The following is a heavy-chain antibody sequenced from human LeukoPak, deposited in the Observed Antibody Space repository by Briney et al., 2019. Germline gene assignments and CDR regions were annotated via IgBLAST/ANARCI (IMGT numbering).Heavy chain of an antibody. CDR2: IYHSGST. D-gene: IGHD6-13*01. V-gene: IGHV4-30-2*01. CDR3: ARDQVAIERSTAAAGTFDY. Sequence: SETLSLTCTVSGDSISSGDYYWSWIRQPPGKGLEWIGYIYHSGSTYYNPSLKSRVTISVDRSRNQFSLKLSSVTAADTAVYYCARDQVAIERSTAAAGTFDYWGQGTLVTVSS. CDR1: GDSISSGDYY. J-gene: IGHJ4*02.